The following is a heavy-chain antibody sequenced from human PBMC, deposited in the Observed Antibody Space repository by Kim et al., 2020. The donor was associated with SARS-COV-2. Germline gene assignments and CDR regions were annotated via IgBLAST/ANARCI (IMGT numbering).Heavy chain of an antibody. CDR1: GYTLTELS. D-gene: IGHD2-21*02. CDR3: ATDSIPQPAYCGGDCYSRGMDV. V-gene: IGHV1-24*01. CDR2: FDPEDGET. J-gene: IGHJ6*02. Sequence: ASVKVSCKVSGYTLTELSMHWVRQAPGKGLEWMGGFDPEDGETIYAQKFQGRVTMTEDTSTDTAYMELSSLRSEDTAVYYCATDSIPQPAYCGGDCYSRGMDVWGQGPRSPSP.